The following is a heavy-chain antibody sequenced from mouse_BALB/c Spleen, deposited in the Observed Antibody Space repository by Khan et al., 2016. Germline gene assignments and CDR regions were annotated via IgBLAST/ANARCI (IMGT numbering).Heavy chain of an antibody. CDR1: GYSITSDYA. CDR3: AIRTDDGYDYFDY. V-gene: IGHV3-2*02. D-gene: IGHD2-3*01. J-gene: IGHJ2*01. CDR2: ISYSGST. Sequence: EVQLQESGPGLVKPSQSLSLTCTVTGYSITSDYAWNWIRQFPGNKLEWMGYISYSGSTSYNPSLKSRISITRDTSKNQFFLQLNSVTTEDTATYYCAIRTDDGYDYFDYWGQGTTLTVSS.